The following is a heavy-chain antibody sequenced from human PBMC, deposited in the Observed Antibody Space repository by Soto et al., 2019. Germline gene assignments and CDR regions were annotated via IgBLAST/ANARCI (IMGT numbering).Heavy chain of an antibody. J-gene: IGHJ4*02. Sequence: QITLKESGPTLVKPTQTLALTCTFSGFSLSTSGVGVGWLRQAPGKALEWLAVFYWDDDKRYRPSLKSRLTIIKDTSNNQVVLIMTNMDPVDTATYYCAHALRRRDCSGGRCYSFHYWGQGILVTVSS. CDR1: GFSLSTSGVG. V-gene: IGHV2-5*02. CDR2: FYWDDDK. CDR3: AHALRRRDCSGGRCYSFHY. D-gene: IGHD2-15*01.